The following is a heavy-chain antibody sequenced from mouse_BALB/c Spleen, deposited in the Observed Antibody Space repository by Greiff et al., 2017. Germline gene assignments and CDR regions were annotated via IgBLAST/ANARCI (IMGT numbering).Heavy chain of an antibody. CDR1: GFTFNTYA. J-gene: IGHJ1*01. Sequence: EVKLQESGGGLVQPKGSLKLSCAASGFTFNTYAMNWVRQAPGKGLEWVARIRSKSNNYATYYADSVKDRFTISRDDSQSMLYLQMNNLKTEDTAMYYCVRQGYYRYDEYFDVWGAGTTVTVSS. D-gene: IGHD2-14*01. V-gene: IGHV10-1*02. CDR3: VRQGYYRYDEYFDV. CDR2: IRSKSNNYAT.